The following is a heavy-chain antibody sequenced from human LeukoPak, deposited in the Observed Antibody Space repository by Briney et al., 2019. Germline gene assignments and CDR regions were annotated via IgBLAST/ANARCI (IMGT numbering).Heavy chain of an antibody. D-gene: IGHD5-12*01. CDR1: GFTFSRYA. CDR2: IRGAGSAT. CDR3: AKEGYTGYDAFDY. J-gene: IGHJ4*02. V-gene: IGHV3-23*01. Sequence: GGSLRLSCAASGFTFSRYAMNWVRQTPGRGLEWLSAIRGAGSATYYADSVRGRFTVSRDNSKDTLFLQMNSLRAEDTALYYCAKEGYTGYDAFDYWGQGALVTVSS.